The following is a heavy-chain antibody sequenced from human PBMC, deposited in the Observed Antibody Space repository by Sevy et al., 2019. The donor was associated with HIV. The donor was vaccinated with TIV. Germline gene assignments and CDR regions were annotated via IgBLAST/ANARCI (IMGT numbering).Heavy chain of an antibody. J-gene: IGHJ4*02. V-gene: IGHV3-33*08. CDR2: ISHDGRNNK. CDR1: GFTFSEYG. Sequence: GGSLRLSCVASGFTFSEYGMHWVRQAPGKGLEWVAVISHDGRNNKYNADSVKGRFTISRDNSKNTLYLQMNSLRAEETAIYYCAGDRGEILISAFMSWGEGARVTVSS. CDR3: AGDRGEILISAFMS. D-gene: IGHD3-10*01.